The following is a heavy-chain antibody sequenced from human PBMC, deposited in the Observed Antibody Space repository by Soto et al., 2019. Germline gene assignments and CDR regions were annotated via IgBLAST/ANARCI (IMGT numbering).Heavy chain of an antibody. Sequence: QVQLVESGGGVVQPGRSLRLSCAASGFTFSSYAMHWVRQAPGKGLEWVAVISYDGSNKYYADSVKGRFTISRDNSKNTLYLQMNSLRAEDTAVYYCATELGTMVGGAGDYWGQGTLVTVSS. D-gene: IGHD3-10*01. V-gene: IGHV3-30-3*01. CDR3: ATELGTMVGGAGDY. J-gene: IGHJ4*02. CDR2: ISYDGSNK. CDR1: GFTFSSYA.